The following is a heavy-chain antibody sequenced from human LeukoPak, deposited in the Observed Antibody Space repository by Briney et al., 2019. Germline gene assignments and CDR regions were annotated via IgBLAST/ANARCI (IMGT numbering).Heavy chain of an antibody. D-gene: IGHD5-18*01. CDR2: IVVGSGNT. V-gene: IGHV1-58*01. CDR3: ARDPWGTAMVDY. CDR1: GFTFTSSA. J-gene: IGHJ4*02. Sequence: ASVKVSCKASGFTFTSSAVQWVRQARGQRLEWIGWIVVGSGNTNYAQKFQERVTITRDMSTSTAYMELSSLRSEDTAVYYCARDPWGTAMVDYWGQGTLVTVSS.